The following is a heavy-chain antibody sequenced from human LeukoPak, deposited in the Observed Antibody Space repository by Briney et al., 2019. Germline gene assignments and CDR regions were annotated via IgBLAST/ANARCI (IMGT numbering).Heavy chain of an antibody. CDR2: ISSSGSTI. D-gene: IGHD3-3*01. V-gene: IGHV3-11*04. J-gene: IGHJ4*02. CDR3: ARDRPDFGVVIPLDY. CDR1: GFPFSDYC. Sequence: GGSLRLSCAASGFPFSDYCMSWIRQAPGKGLEWVSYISSSGSTIYYADSVKGRFTISRDNAKNSLYLQMNSLRAEDTAVYYCARDRPDFGVVIPLDYWGQGTLVTVSS.